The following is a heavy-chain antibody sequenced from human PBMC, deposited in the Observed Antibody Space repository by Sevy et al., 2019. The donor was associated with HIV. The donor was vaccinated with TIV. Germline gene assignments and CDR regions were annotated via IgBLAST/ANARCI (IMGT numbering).Heavy chain of an antibody. Sequence: LSLTCTVSGGSISSSSYYWGWIRQPPGKGLEGIGSIYYSGSTYYNPSLKSRVTISVDTSKNQFSLKLSSVTAADTAVYYCASFDGNSDFGFDYWGQGTLVTVSS. CDR2: IYYSGST. CDR1: GGSISSSSYY. V-gene: IGHV4-39*01. CDR3: ASFDGNSDFGFDY. J-gene: IGHJ4*02. D-gene: IGHD4-4*01.